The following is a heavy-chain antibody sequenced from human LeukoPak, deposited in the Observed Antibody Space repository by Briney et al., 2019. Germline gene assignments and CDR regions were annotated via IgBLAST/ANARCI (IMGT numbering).Heavy chain of an antibody. CDR1: GGTFSSYA. V-gene: IGHV1-69*13. J-gene: IGHJ4*02. CDR3: VSVQNSAAWGGY. Sequence: SVKVSCKSSGGTFSSYAIIWVRQAPGQGLEWMGGINPIFGTANYAQKFQGRVTITADESTSTAYMELSSLRSEDTAAYYCVSVQNSAAWGGYWGQGTLVTVSS. D-gene: IGHD3-16*01. CDR2: INPIFGTA.